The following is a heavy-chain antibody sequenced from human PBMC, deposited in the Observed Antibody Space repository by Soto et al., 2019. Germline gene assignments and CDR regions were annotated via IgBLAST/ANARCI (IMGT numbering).Heavy chain of an antibody. Sequence: TRSVSGGTSGGRSCYWVIIRQTPGKGLEWIGSIYYSGSTYYNPSLKSRVTISVDTSKNQFSLKLSSVTAADTAVYYCARGRHYYDSSGYSVFFQHWGQGTLVTVSS. CDR2: IYYSGST. CDR1: GGTSGGRSCY. D-gene: IGHD3-22*01. J-gene: IGHJ1*01. CDR3: ARGRHYYDSSGYSVFFQH. V-gene: IGHV4-39*01.